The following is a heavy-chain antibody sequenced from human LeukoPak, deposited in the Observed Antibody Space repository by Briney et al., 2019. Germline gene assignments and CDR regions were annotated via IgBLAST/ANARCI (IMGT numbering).Heavy chain of an antibody. CDR1: GSTFDDYG. CDR2: INWNGGST. V-gene: IGHV3-20*04. D-gene: IGHD1-26*01. Sequence: GGSLRLSCAASGSTFDDYGMSWVRQAPGKGLEWVSGINWNGGSTGYADSVKGRFTISRDNAKNSLYLQMNSLRAEDTALYYCARGGVGATVYYYYMDVWGKGTTVTVSS. CDR3: ARGGVGATVYYYYMDV. J-gene: IGHJ6*03.